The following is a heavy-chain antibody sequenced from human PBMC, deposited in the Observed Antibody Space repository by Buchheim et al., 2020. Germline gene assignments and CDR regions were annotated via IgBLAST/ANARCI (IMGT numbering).Heavy chain of an antibody. CDR1: GFSASSLY. CDR2: ISSGGDT. J-gene: IGHJ4*02. Sequence: VQMMQSGGGLVQPGGSLRLSCAASGFSASSLYVGWLRQAPGKGPEWVSLISSGGDTYSDASVKGRFAISSDDSENTVILQMSSLTPEDTAIYYCVNSVVRALRGEYWGQGTL. CDR3: VNSVVRALRGEY. D-gene: IGHD1-26*01. V-gene: IGHV3-66*02.